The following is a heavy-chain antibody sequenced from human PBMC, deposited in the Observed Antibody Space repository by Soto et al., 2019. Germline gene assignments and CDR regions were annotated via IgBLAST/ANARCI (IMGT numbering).Heavy chain of an antibody. J-gene: IGHJ4*02. CDR1: GFTFDDYA. CDR3: ARAPRRYDSSGYYPY. V-gene: IGHV3-43D*04. CDR2: ISWEGGST. Sequence: EVQLVESGGVVVQPGGALRLSCAASGFTFDDYAMHWVRQAPGKGLEWVSLISWEGGSTYYADSVKGRFTISRDNSKNSLYLQMNSLRAEDTALYYCARAPRRYDSSGYYPYWGQGTLVTVSS. D-gene: IGHD3-22*01.